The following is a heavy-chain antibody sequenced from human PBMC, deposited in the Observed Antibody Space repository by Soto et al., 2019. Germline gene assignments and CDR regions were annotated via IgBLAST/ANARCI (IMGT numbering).Heavy chain of an antibody. D-gene: IGHD3-16*01. Sequence: QVQLVQSGAEVKKPGSSVKVSCKASGGTFSSYAISWVRQAPGQGLEWMGGIIPIFGTANYAQKFQGRVTITSDKSTSTAYMELSSRRSQDRGVYYWARRGGEYYGMDFWGQGTTVTVSS. J-gene: IGHJ6*02. V-gene: IGHV1-69*06. CDR3: ARRGGEYYGMDF. CDR1: GGTFSSYA. CDR2: IIPIFGTA.